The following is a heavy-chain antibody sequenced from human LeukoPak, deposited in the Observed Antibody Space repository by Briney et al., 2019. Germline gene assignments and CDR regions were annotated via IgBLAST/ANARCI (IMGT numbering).Heavy chain of an antibody. CDR1: GYTFTNYT. Sequence: ASVKVPCKAPGYTFTNYTLNWVRQAPGQRLEWMGWINAGNGNTKYSQKFQGRVTITRDTSASTAYMELSSLRSEDTAVYYCARDSRIFGQDVWGQGTTVTVSS. V-gene: IGHV1-3*01. CDR2: INAGNGNT. J-gene: IGHJ6*02. CDR3: ARDSRIFGQDV. D-gene: IGHD3/OR15-3a*01.